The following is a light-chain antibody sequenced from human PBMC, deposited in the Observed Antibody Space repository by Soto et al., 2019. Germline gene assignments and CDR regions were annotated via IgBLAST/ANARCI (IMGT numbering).Light chain of an antibody. CDR3: QQRSKWPLT. CDR1: QSISSY. Sequence: EIVLTQSPATLSWSAGERATLSCRASQSISSYLGWYQQKPGQAPRLLIYDASNRAAGIPARFSGSGSGTDFTLTISSLEPEDFAVYYCQQRSKWPLTFGGGTKVEIK. CDR2: DAS. V-gene: IGKV3-11*01. J-gene: IGKJ4*01.